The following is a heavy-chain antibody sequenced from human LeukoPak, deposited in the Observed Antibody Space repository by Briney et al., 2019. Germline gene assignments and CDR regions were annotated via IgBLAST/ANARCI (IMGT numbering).Heavy chain of an antibody. CDR1: GYNFTGYY. J-gene: IGHJ4*02. V-gene: IGHV1-2*02. CDR3: ARGGLLYYDSSGYQPND. CDR2: INPNSGGT. D-gene: IGHD3-22*01. Sequence: ASVKVSCKASGYNFTGYYMHWVRQAPGQGLEWMGWINPNSGGTNYAQKFQGRVTMTRDTSISTAYMELSRLRSDDTAVYYCARGGLLYYDSSGYQPNDWGQGTLVTVSS.